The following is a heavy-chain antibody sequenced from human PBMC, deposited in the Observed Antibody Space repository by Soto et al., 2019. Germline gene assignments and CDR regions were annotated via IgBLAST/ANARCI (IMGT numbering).Heavy chain of an antibody. CDR2: IYAGGNT. V-gene: IGHV3-66*01. J-gene: IGHJ4*02. CDR1: GFSVSSNY. Sequence: GESLKISCAASGFSVSSNYMSWVHQAPGKGLEWVSVIYAGGNTHYADSVEGRFTISRDNSNNMLYLQMNSLRAEDTAVYYCVREKVTMIVGFYYFDYWGQGTRVTVSS. D-gene: IGHD3-22*01. CDR3: VREKVTMIVGFYYFDY.